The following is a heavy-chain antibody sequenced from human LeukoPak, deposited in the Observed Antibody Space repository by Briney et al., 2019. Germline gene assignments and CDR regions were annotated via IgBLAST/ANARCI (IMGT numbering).Heavy chain of an antibody. CDR3: AKAGDIVVVPAAMRGYYYYGMDV. Sequence: GGSLRLSCAASGFTFSSYAMSCVPPAPGKGLEWVSALSGSGGSTYYADSVKGRFTSTRDNSKNTLYLQMNSLRAEDTAVYYCAKAGDIVVVPAAMRGYYYYGMDVWGQGTTVTVSS. CDR2: LSGSGGST. D-gene: IGHD2-2*01. J-gene: IGHJ6*02. CDR1: GFTFSSYA. V-gene: IGHV3-23*01.